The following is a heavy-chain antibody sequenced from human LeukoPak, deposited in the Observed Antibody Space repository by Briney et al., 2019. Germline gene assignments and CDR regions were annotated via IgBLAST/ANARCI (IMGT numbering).Heavy chain of an antibody. CDR1: GFTFSSYA. J-gene: IGHJ4*02. V-gene: IGHV3-23*01. CDR2: ISGSGGST. D-gene: IGHD1-26*01. Sequence: PGGSLRLSCAASGFTFSSYAMSWVRQAPGKGLEWVSAISGSGGSTYYADSVKGRFTISRDNSKNTLYLQMNSLRAEDTAVYYCARDGEWELLFDYWGQGTLVTVSS. CDR3: ARDGEWELLFDY.